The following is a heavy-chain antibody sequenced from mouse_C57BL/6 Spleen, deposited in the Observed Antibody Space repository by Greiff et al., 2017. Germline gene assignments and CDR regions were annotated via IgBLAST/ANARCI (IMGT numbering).Heavy chain of an antibody. CDR3: ARSYDSPFAY. D-gene: IGHD2-4*01. CDR2: IYPGDGDT. J-gene: IGHJ3*01. V-gene: IGHV1-82*01. Sequence: LVEPGASVKISCKASGYAFSSSWMNWVKQRPGKGLEWIGRIYPGDGDTNYNGKFKGKATLTADKSSSTAYMQLSSLTSEDSAVYFCARSYDSPFAYWGQGTLVTVSA. CDR1: GYAFSSSW.